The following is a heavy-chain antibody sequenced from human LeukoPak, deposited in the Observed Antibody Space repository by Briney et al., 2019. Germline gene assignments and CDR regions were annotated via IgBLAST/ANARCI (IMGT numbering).Heavy chain of an antibody. V-gene: IGHV3-43*02. CDR2: ISGGGGST. J-gene: IGHJ4*02. Sequence: GGSLRLSCAASGFTFDDYAMHWVRQAPGKGLEWVSLISGGGGSTYYADSVKGRFTISRDNSKNSLYLQMNSLRTEDTALYYCAPTPGRIGRWGQGTLVTVSS. CDR1: GFTFDDYA. D-gene: IGHD3-10*01. CDR3: APTPGRIGR.